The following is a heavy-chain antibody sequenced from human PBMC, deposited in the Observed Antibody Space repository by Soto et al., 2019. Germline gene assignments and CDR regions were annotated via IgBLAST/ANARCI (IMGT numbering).Heavy chain of an antibody. J-gene: IGHJ5*02. CDR2: ISSSSSTI. CDR3: ARDVSPYSSGWYWGANWFDP. D-gene: IGHD6-19*01. Sequence: GGSLRLSCVASGFTFSSYSMNWVRQAPGKGLEWVSYISSSSSTIYYADSVKGRFTISRDNAKNSLYLQMNSLRAEDTAVYYCARDVSPYSSGWYWGANWFDPWGQGTLVTVSS. CDR1: GFTFSSYS. V-gene: IGHV3-48*01.